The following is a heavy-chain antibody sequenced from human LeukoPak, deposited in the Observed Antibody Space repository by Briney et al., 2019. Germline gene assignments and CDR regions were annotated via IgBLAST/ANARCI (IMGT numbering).Heavy chain of an antibody. CDR1: GYTFTSYA. V-gene: IGHV1-18*01. CDR3: ARAGIGYCSSTSCYQFDY. CDR2: ISTYNGNT. D-gene: IGHD2-2*01. J-gene: IGHJ4*02. Sequence: GASVKVSCKASGYTFTSYAVSWVRQAPGQGLEWMGWISTYNGNTNYAQKLQGRVTMTTDTSTSTAYMELRSLRSDDTAVYYCARAGIGYCSSTSCYQFDYWGQGTLVTISS.